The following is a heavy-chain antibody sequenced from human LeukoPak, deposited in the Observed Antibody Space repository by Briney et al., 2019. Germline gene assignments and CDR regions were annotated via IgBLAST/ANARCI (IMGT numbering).Heavy chain of an antibody. CDR3: ARCYCSGGSCYDAFDI. D-gene: IGHD2-15*01. J-gene: IGHJ3*02. Sequence: SETLSLTCAVYGGSFSGYYWSWIRQPPGKGLEWIGEINHSGSTNYNPSLKSRVTISVDTTKNQFSLKLSAVTAADTAVYYCARCYCSGGSCYDAFDIWGQGTMVTVSS. CDR2: INHSGST. CDR1: GGSFSGYY. V-gene: IGHV4-34*01.